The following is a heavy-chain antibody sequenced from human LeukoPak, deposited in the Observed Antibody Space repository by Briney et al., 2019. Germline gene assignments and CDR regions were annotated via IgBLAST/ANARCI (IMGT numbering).Heavy chain of an antibody. J-gene: IGHJ4*02. D-gene: IGHD2-21*02. V-gene: IGHV3-7*01. Sequence: GGSLRLSCAPSGFTFSTYWMGWVRQAPGKGLEWLANINQGGSEKYYVDSVKGRFTISRDNAKNSLFLQMNSLRAEDTTVYYCARDVGDLWGQGTLVTVSS. CDR2: INQGGSEK. CDR3: ARDVGDL. CDR1: GFTFSTYW.